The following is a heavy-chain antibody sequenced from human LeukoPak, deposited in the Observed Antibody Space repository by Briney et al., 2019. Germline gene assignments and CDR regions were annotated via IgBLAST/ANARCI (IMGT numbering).Heavy chain of an antibody. CDR2: INPNSGGT. CDR3: ATLTRITGTSRPHY. CDR1: GYTFTGYY. Sequence: GASVKVSCKASGYTFTGYYMHWARQAPGQGLEWMGRINPNSGGTNYAQKFQGRVTITRDTSISTAYMELSRLRSDDTAVYYCATLTRITGTSRPHYWGQGTPVTVSS. D-gene: IGHD1-20*01. V-gene: IGHV1-2*06. J-gene: IGHJ4*02.